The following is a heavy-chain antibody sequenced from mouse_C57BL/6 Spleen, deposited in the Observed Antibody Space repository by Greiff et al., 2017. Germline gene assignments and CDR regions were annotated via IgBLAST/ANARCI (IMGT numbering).Heavy chain of an antibody. D-gene: IGHD2-2*01. CDR1: GYTFTSYW. V-gene: IGHV1-52*01. CDR2: IDPSDSET. CDR3: ARGYDSIYYAMDY. J-gene: IGHJ4*01. Sequence: QVQLQQPGAELVRPGSSVKLSCKASGYTFTSYWMHWVKQRPIQGLEWIGNIDPSDSETHYNQKFKDKDTLTVDKSSSTAYMQLSSLTSEDSAVYYCARGYDSIYYAMDYWGQGTSVTVSS.